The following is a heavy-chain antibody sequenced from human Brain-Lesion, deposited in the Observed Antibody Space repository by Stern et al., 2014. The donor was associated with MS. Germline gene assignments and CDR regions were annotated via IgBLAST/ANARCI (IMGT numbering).Heavy chain of an antibody. V-gene: IGHV3-74*02. Sequence: QLVQSGGGLVQPGGSLRLSCAASGFTFSNYWMHWVRQAPVKGLVWVSRVNNGGRRTSYADSVKGRFTMSRDNAKNTLYLQMNSLRVEDTAIYYCARGERWFDSWGQGTLVTVSS. CDR1: GFTFSNYW. CDR2: VNNGGRRT. D-gene: IGHD3-10*01. CDR3: ARGERWFDS. J-gene: IGHJ5*01.